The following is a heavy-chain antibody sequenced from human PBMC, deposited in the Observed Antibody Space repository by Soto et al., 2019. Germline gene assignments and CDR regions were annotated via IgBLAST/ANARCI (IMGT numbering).Heavy chain of an antibody. V-gene: IGHV3-30*02. CDR1: GFTFSYSG. D-gene: IGHD3-10*01. CDR3: AKDNSMVRGVRYGMDG. J-gene: IGHJ6*02. Sequence: GGSLRLSCTASGFTFSYSGMTWVRQTPGKGLEWVADIKCDGSKTYYADSVKGRFTISRDNSKNTLYLQMNSLRAEDTAVYYCAKDNSMVRGVRYGMDGSGQGTTVTVSS. CDR2: IKCDGSKT.